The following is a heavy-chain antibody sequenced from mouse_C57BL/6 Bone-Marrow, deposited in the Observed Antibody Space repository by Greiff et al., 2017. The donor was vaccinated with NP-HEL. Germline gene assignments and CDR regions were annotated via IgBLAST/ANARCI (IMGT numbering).Heavy chain of an antibody. V-gene: IGHV1-81*01. J-gene: IGHJ2*01. CDR1: GYTFTSYG. Sequence: VQRVESGAELARPGASVKLSCKASGYTFTSYGISWVKQRTGQGLEWIGEIYPRSGNTYYNEKFKGKATLTADKSSSTAYMELRSLTSEDSAVYFCARAYDCYFDYWGQGTTLTVSS. CDR3: ARAYDCYFDY. D-gene: IGHD2-4*01. CDR2: IYPRSGNT.